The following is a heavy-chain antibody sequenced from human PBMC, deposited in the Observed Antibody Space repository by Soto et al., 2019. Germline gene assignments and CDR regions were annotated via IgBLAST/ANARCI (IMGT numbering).Heavy chain of an antibody. CDR2: IGNSGTST. J-gene: IGHJ3*02. CDR1: GFTFSIYP. D-gene: IGHD6-19*01. CDR3: AREGFSSGNAGGFDI. Sequence: GGSLRLSCAASGFTFSIYPMTWVRQAPGKGLEWVSTIGNSGTSTHYADSVKGRFIISRDNSESTLYPQMNSLRDDDTAVYYCAREGFSSGNAGGFDIWGQGTMVTVSS. V-gene: IGHV3-23*01.